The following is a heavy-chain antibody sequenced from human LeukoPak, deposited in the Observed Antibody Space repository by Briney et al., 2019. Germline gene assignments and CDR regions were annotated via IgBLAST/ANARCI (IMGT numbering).Heavy chain of an antibody. CDR1: GFTFSSYS. D-gene: IGHD3-3*01. J-gene: IGHJ6*02. Sequence: GGSLRLSCAASGFTFSSYSMNWVRQAPGKGLEWVSAISGRGGSTYYADSVKGRFTISRDNSKNTLYLQMNSLRAEDTAVYYCAKVGLDITIFGVVYYYGMDVWGQGTTVTVSS. CDR3: AKVGLDITIFGVVYYYGMDV. CDR2: ISGRGGST. V-gene: IGHV3-23*01.